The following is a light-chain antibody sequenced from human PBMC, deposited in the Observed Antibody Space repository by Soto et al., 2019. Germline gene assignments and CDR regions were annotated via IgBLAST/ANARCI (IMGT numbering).Light chain of an antibody. CDR3: SSYTSRSTHV. CDR1: SSDVGGYKY. J-gene: IGLJ1*01. V-gene: IGLV2-14*01. CDR2: EVN. Sequence: QSVLTQPASVSGSPGQSITISCTGTSSDVGGYKYVSWYQQHPGKAPKLILSEVNNRPSGVSNRFSGSKSGNTASLTISGLQAEDEADYYCSSYTSRSTHVFGTGTKVTVL.